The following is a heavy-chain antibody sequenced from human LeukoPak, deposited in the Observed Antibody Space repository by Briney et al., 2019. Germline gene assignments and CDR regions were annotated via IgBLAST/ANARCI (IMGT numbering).Heavy chain of an antibody. D-gene: IGHD5-12*01. J-gene: IGHJ4*02. V-gene: IGHV3-21*01. CDR1: GFTFSNYR. CDR3: ARDGRNGYDYADY. Sequence: GGSLRLSCAASGFTFSNYRMNWVRQAPGKGLEWVSSITSSGSYIYYADSVKGRFTIPRDNAENSLYLQMNSLRVEDTAVYYCARDGRNGYDYADYWGQGTLVTVSS. CDR2: ITSSGSYI.